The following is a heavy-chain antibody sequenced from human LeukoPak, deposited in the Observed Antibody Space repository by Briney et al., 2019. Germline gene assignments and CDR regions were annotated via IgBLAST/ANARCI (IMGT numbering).Heavy chain of an antibody. CDR3: AALEHAFDI. J-gene: IGHJ3*02. D-gene: IGHD1-1*01. V-gene: IGHV3-43*02. Sequence: GGSLRLSCAASGFTFDDYAMHWVRQAPGEGLEWVSLISGDGGSTYYADSVKGRFTISRDNSKNSRYLQMNSLRTEDTALYYCAALEHAFDIWGQGTMVTVSS. CDR1: GFTFDDYA. CDR2: ISGDGGST.